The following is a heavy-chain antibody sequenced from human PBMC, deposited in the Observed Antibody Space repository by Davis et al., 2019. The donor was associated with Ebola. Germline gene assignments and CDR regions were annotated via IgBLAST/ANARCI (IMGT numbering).Heavy chain of an antibody. V-gene: IGHV4-34*01. CDR1: GGSFSGYY. Sequence: SQTLSLTCAVYGGSFSGYYWSWIRQPPGKGLEWIGEINHSGSTNYNPSLKSRVTISVDTSKNQFSLKLSSVTAADTAVYYCARVGIAVAGIRGNWFDPWGQGTLVTVSS. D-gene: IGHD6-19*01. CDR2: INHSGST. CDR3: ARVGIAVAGIRGNWFDP. J-gene: IGHJ5*02.